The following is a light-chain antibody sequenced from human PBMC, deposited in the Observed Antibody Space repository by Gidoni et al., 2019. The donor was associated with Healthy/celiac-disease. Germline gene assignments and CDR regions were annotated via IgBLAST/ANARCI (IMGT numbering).Light chain of an antibody. J-gene: IGKJ4*01. CDR3: QQYNSYPLT. CDR1: QSISSW. V-gene: IGKV1-5*01. CDR2: DAS. Sequence: DIQMTQYPSTLSASVGDRVTITCRASQSISSWLSWYQQKPGKAPKLLIYDASSLESGVPSRFSGSGSGTEFTLTISSLQPDDFATYYCQQYNSYPLTFGGXTKVEIK.